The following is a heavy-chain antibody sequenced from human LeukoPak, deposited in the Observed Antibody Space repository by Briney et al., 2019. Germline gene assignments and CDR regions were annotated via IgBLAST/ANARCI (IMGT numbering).Heavy chain of an antibody. CDR2: IYYSGGT. Sequence: SETLSLTCTVSGGXISSFYCSWIRQPPGKGLEWIGYIYYSGGTNYNPPLKSRVTISVDTSKNQFSLQLSSVTAADTAVYYCARYSDNWFDPWGQGTLVTVSS. D-gene: IGHD6-13*01. CDR1: GGXISSFY. J-gene: IGHJ5*02. V-gene: IGHV4-59*01. CDR3: ARYSDNWFDP.